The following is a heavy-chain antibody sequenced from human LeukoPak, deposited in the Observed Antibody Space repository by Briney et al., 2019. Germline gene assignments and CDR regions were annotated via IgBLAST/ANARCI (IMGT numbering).Heavy chain of an antibody. CDR2: ISYSGST. CDR1: GGSISSYY. D-gene: IGHD5-18*01. Sequence: SETLSLTCSVSGGSISSYYWNWIRQPPGKGLEWIGSISYSGSTNYNPSLESRVTISVDTSKNQFSLKLSSVTAADTAVYYCARLSGYSYGYSFDYWGQGTLVTVSS. CDR3: ARLSGYSYGYSFDY. V-gene: IGHV4-59*01. J-gene: IGHJ4*02.